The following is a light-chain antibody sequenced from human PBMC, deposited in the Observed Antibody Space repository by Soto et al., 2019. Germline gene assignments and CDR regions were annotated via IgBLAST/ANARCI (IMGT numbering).Light chain of an antibody. J-gene: IGLJ1*01. Sequence: QSALTQPASVSGSPGQSIAISCTGTSSDVGAYNYVSWFQQHPGKAPKLIIYDVGSRTSGVSNRFSGSKSGNTASLTISGLQSEDDADYYCSSYTTSTTYVFGTGTKVTVL. V-gene: IGLV2-14*03. CDR2: DVG. CDR3: SSYTTSTTYV. CDR1: SSDVGAYNY.